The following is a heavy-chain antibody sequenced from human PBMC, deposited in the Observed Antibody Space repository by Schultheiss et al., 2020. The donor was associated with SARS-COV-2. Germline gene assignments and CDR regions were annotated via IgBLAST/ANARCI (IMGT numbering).Heavy chain of an antibody. J-gene: IGHJ4*02. CDR2: IWYDGSNK. Sequence: GGSLRLSCAASGFTFSSYAMHWVRQAPGKGLEWVAVIWYDGSNKYYADSVKGRFTISRDNSKNTLYLQMNSLRAEDTAVYYCAKAGGGSRSYWGQGTLVTVSS. V-gene: IGHV3-33*06. CDR1: GFTFSSYA. CDR3: AKAGGGSRSY. D-gene: IGHD2-2*01.